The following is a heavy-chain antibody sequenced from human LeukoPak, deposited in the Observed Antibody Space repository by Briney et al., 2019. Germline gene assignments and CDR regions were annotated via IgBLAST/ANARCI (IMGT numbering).Heavy chain of an antibody. CDR1: GYSFTSYW. D-gene: IGHD2-21*01. CDR3: ARRGQSCSGDECLLSHAFDI. J-gene: IGHJ3*02. Sequence: GESLKISCKGSGYSFTSYWIGWVRQMPGKGLEWMGIIYPADFDTRYSPSFQGQVTMSVDKSISTAYLQWSSLKASDTAMYYCARRGQSCSGDECLLSHAFDIWGQGTMVTVSS. CDR2: IYPADFDT. V-gene: IGHV5-51*01.